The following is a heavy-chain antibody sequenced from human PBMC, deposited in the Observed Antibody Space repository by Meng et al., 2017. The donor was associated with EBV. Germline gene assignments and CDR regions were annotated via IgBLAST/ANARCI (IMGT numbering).Heavy chain of an antibody. Sequence: QVQLVQSGAEVKKPGASVKVSCKASGYTFTRYDINWVRQAPGQGLEWMGWMNPDSGDTGYAQKSQGRVTMTRDTSINTAYMDLSNLKSEDTALYYCARDVYGSGTYRSDPWGQGTLVTVSS. J-gene: IGHJ5*02. CDR1: GYTFTRYD. V-gene: IGHV1-8*01. D-gene: IGHD3-10*01. CDR2: MNPDSGDT. CDR3: ARDVYGSGTYRSDP.